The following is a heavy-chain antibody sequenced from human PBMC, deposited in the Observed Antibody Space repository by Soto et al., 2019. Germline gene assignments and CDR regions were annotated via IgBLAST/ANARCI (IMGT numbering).Heavy chain of an antibody. CDR3: AKYSSYWDEDY. J-gene: IGHJ4*02. Sequence: EVQLLESGGGLVQPGGSLRLSCAASGFTFSSYAMTWVRQAPGEVLQWVSSISGSGESTFHAVSVKGRFTISRDNSKNTLTLQMNSLRAEDTAIYYCAKYSSYWDEDYWGQGTLVTVSS. V-gene: IGHV3-23*01. CDR1: GFTFSSYA. CDR2: ISGSGEST. D-gene: IGHD3-22*01.